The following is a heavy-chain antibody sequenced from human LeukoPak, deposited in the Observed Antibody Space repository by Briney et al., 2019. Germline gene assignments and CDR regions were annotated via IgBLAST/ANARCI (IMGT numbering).Heavy chain of an antibody. D-gene: IGHD2-15*01. Sequence: GGSLRLSCAASGFTFSSYEMNWVRQAPGKGLEWVSYISSSGSTIYYADSVKGRFTISRDNAKNSLYLQMNSLRAEDTAVYYCARGGDCSGGSCQDNWFDPCGQGTLVTVSS. CDR2: ISSSGSTI. J-gene: IGHJ5*02. CDR1: GFTFSSYE. CDR3: ARGGDCSGGSCQDNWFDP. V-gene: IGHV3-48*03.